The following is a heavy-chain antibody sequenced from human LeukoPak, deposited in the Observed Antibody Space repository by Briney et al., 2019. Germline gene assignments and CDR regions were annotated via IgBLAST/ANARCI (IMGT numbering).Heavy chain of an antibody. CDR2: SNPYNGGT. CDR1: GYTFTRHY. CDR3: ARGGIRGIEAELDY. D-gene: IGHD3-10*01. V-gene: IGHV1-2*02. J-gene: IGHJ4*02. Sequence: ASVKVSCKASGYTFTRHYIHWVRQAPGQGLECMGWSNPYNGGTNYLQKFRGRVTLTRDTSISTAYMEVTRLTSDDTAVYYCARGGIRGIEAELDYWGQGTLVTVSS.